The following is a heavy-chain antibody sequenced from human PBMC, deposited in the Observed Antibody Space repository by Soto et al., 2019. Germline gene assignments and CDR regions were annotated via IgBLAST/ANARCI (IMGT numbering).Heavy chain of an antibody. CDR1: GFTFSSYA. V-gene: IGHV3-30-3*01. D-gene: IGHD6-13*01. J-gene: IGHJ6*02. CDR2: ISYDGSNK. CDR3: ARDSSSSWYEVDYYYGMDG. Sequence: QVQLVESGGGVVQPGRSLRLSCAASGFTFSSYAMHWVRQAPGKGLEWVAVISYDGSNKYYADSVKGRFTISRDNSKNTRYLQMNSLRAEDTAVYYCARDSSSSWYEVDYYYGMDGWGQGTTVTVSS.